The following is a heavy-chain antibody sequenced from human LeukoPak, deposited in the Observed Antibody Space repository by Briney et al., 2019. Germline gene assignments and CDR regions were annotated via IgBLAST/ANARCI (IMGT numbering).Heavy chain of an antibody. D-gene: IGHD2-8*02. CDR1: GFTFSSYA. CDR2: ISGSGGST. CDR3: AKNRGHCVDGVCHNYYYMDV. Sequence: GGSLRLSCAASGFTFSSYAMSWVRQAPGKGLEWVSAISGSGGSTYYADSVKGRFTISRDNSKNTLYLQMNSLRAEDTAVYYCAKNRGHCVDGVCHNYYYMDVWGRGTTVTVSS. V-gene: IGHV3-23*01. J-gene: IGHJ6*03.